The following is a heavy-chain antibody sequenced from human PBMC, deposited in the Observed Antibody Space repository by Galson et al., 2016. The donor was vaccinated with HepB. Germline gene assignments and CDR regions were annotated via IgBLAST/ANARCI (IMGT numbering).Heavy chain of an antibody. CDR1: GFAFTFYA. J-gene: IGHJ3*02. Sequence: SLRLSCAASGFAFTFYAMNWVRQTPGKGLEWVASITASGTTTHYADSVEGRFTVSRDSSKKMLFLQMNSLRVEDTAVCYCAKDANFWSGYPGDAFDMWGQGTMVTVSS. D-gene: IGHD3-3*01. CDR2: ITASGTTT. CDR3: AKDANFWSGYPGDAFDM. V-gene: IGHV3-23*01.